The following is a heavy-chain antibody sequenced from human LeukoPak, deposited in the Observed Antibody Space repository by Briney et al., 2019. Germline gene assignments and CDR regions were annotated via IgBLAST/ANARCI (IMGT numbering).Heavy chain of an antibody. CDR1: GYTFTGYY. D-gene: IGHD3-10*01. CDR3: ARGRLGTWFGELKA. V-gene: IGHV1-2*02. CDR2: INPNSGGT. J-gene: IGHJ5*02. Sequence: ASVKVSCKASGYTFTGYYMHWVRQAPGQGLEWMGWINPNSGGTNYAQKFQGRVTMTRDTSINTAYMQLSRLRSDDTALYFCARGRLGTWFGELKAWGQGTLVTVSS.